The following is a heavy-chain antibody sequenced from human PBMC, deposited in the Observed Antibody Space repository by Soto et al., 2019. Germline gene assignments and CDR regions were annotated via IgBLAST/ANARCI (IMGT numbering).Heavy chain of an antibody. D-gene: IGHD2-21*01. V-gene: IGHV4-34*01. CDR1: GGSFIGYY. Sequence: SETLSLTCAVYGGSFIGYYWSWIRQPPGKGLEWIGEINHSGSTNYNPSLKSRVTISVDTSKNQFSLKLSSVTAADTAVYYCALVASRLMDVWGKGTTVTVSS. J-gene: IGHJ6*03. CDR3: ALVASRLMDV. CDR2: INHSGST.